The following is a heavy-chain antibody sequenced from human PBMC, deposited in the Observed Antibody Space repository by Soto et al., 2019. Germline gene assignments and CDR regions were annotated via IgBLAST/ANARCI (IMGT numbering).Heavy chain of an antibody. CDR2: INAGNGNT. Sequence: ASVKVSCKASGYTFTSYAMHWLRQAPGQRLEWMGWINAGNGNTKYSQKFQGRVTITRDTSASTAYMELSSLRSEDTAVYYCARGISYYYDSSGYYRTWGQGTLVTVSS. CDR1: GYTFTSYA. CDR3: ARGISYYYDSSGYYRT. D-gene: IGHD3-22*01. V-gene: IGHV1-3*01. J-gene: IGHJ4*02.